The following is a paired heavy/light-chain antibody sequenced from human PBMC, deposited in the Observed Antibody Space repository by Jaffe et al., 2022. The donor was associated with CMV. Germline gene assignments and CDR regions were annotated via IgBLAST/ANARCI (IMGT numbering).Heavy chain of an antibody. CDR3: ASHGSGDLDYGDYGPSLYFDY. D-gene: IGHD4-17*01. V-gene: IGHV3-23*04. J-gene: IGHJ4*02. CDR1: GFTFSSYA. Sequence: EVQLVESGGGLVQPGGSLRLSCAASGFTFSSYAMSWVRQAPGKGLEWVSAISGSGGSTYYADSVKGRFTISRDNSKNTLYLQMNSLRAEDTAVYYCASHGSGDLDYGDYGPSLYFDYWGQGTLVTVSS. CDR2: ISGSGGST.
Light chain of an antibody. V-gene: IGLV6-57*04. Sequence: NFMLTQPHSVSESPGKTVTISCTRSSGSIASNYVQWYQQRPGSAPTTVIYEDNQRPSGVPDRFSGSIDSSSNSASLTISGLKTEDEADYYCQSYDSSTLWVFGGGTKLTVL. J-gene: IGLJ3*02. CDR1: SGSIASNY. CDR2: EDN. CDR3: QSYDSSTLWV.